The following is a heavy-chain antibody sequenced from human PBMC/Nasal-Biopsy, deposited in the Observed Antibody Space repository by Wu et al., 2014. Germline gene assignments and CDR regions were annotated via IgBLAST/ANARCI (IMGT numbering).Heavy chain of an antibody. CDR3: AKDLWPQHLTPYPFEY. Sequence: RLSCAASGFAFSTYAMSWVRQAPGKGLEWVSTITDSSTNTYYADSVRGRFTISRDNSKNVLYLQMDGLTAEDTAVYYCAKDLWPQHLTPYPFEYWGQGTLVTVSP. J-gene: IGHJ4*02. CDR2: ITDSSTNT. V-gene: IGHV3-23*01. D-gene: IGHD3-9*01. CDR1: GFAFSTYA.